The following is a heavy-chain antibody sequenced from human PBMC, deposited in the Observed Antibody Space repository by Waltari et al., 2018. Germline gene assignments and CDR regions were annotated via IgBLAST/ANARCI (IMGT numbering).Heavy chain of an antibody. CDR3: VRVASRRAGGDY. CDR2: SSSTGSII. CDR1: GFPFSDDE. J-gene: IGHJ4*02. Sequence: EVQLVESGGNLVQPGGSLRLSCAASGFPFSDDEMNWVRQAPGKGLEWVAYSSSTGSIIYYADSVKGRFTNSRDNAKNSLFLQMNSLRADDTAVYYCVRVASRRAGGDYWGQGTLVTVSS. V-gene: IGHV3-48*03.